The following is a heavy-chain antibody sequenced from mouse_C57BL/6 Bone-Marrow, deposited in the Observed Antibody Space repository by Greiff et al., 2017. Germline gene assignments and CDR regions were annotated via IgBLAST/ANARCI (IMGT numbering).Heavy chain of an antibody. Sequence: VQLQQPGAELVMPGASVKLSCKASGYTFTSYWMHWVKQRPGQGLEWIGEIDPSDSYTNYNQKFKGKSTLTVDKSSSTAYMQLSSLTSEDSAVYYCARESNWDYFDDWGQGTTLTVSS. CDR1: GYTFTSYW. CDR2: IDPSDSYT. J-gene: IGHJ2*01. V-gene: IGHV1-69*01. D-gene: IGHD4-1*01. CDR3: ARESNWDYFDD.